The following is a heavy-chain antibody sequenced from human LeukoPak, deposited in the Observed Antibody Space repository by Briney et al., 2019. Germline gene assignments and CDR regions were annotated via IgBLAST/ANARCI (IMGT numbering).Heavy chain of an antibody. J-gene: IGHJ4*02. V-gene: IGHV3-23*01. D-gene: IGHD2-2*01. CDR1: GFTFSSYA. CDR2: ISASGDST. CDR3: AKEGIDTSYFDS. Sequence: PGGSLRLSCAASGFTFSSYAMSWVRQAPGKGLEWVSAISASGDSTHYADSVKGRFTISRDISKNTLYVQMNNLRADDTAVYYCAKEGIDTSYFDSWGQGTLVTVSA.